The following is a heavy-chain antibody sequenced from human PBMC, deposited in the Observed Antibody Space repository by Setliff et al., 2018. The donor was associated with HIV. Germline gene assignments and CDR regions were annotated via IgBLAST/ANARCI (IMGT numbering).Heavy chain of an antibody. V-gene: IGHV1-18*01. D-gene: IGHD2-2*01. CDR3: ARGPPIVVVPAALLTFDY. CDR2: ISAYNGNT. Sequence: ASVKVSCKASGYTFTSYGISWVRQAPGQGLEWMGWISAYNGNTNFAQKLQGRVTMTTDTSTSTAYMELRSLRSDDTAVYYCARGPPIVVVPAALLTFDYWGQGTLVTVSS. CDR1: GYTFTSYG. J-gene: IGHJ4*02.